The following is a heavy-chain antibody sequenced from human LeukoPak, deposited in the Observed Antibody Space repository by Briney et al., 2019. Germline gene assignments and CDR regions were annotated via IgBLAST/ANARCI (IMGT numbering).Heavy chain of an antibody. CDR2: ISPGDSDT. V-gene: IGHV5-51*01. CDR3: ARRGGIVPAAIADY. J-gene: IGHJ4*02. Sequence: GESLEISGEGSGYSFTSSWSGWVGQMLGRGLKWMRIISPGDSDTRYSPSFHGQVTLSADKSISTAYLQWSRLKASDAAMYYCARRGGIVPAAIADYWGQGTLVTVSS. CDR1: GYSFTSSW. D-gene: IGHD2-2*01.